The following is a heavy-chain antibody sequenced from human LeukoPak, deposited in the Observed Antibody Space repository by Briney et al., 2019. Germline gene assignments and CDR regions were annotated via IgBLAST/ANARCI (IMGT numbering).Heavy chain of an antibody. Sequence: SETLSLTCTVSGGSISSSSYYWGWIRQPPGKGLEWIGSIYYSGSTYYIPSLKSRVTISVDTSKNQFSLKLSSVTAADTAVYYCARHGHCSSTSCSSYYDFWSGYRFNWFDPWGQGTLVTVSS. D-gene: IGHD3-3*01. J-gene: IGHJ5*02. V-gene: IGHV4-39*01. CDR3: ARHGHCSSTSCSSYYDFWSGYRFNWFDP. CDR2: IYYSGST. CDR1: GGSISSSSYY.